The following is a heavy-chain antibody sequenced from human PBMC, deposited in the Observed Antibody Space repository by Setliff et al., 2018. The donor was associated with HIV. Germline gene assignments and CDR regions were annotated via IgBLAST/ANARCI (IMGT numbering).Heavy chain of an antibody. CDR3: AREGLWFGDRGYFMDV. V-gene: IGHV1-18*04. CDR1: GYTFTKYG. J-gene: IGHJ6*03. CDR2: IGADNGNT. Sequence: GASVKVSCKASGYTFTKYGIIWVRQAPGQGLEWMGWIGADNGNTNYAQKFQGRVTMTTDTSTSTVYMELGSLISDDTAVYYCAREGLWFGDRGYFMDVWGKGTAVTVS. D-gene: IGHD3-10*01.